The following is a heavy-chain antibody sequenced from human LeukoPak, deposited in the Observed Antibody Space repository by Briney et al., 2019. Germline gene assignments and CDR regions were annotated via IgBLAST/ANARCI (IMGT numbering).Heavy chain of an antibody. Sequence: GASVKVSCKASGYTFTSYYMHWVRQAPGQGLEWMGIINPSGGSTSYAQKFQGRVTITRNTSISTAYMELSSLRSEDTAVYYCARAKKRTTVTIYYFDYWGQGTLVTVSS. CDR2: INPSGGST. CDR1: GYTFTSYY. V-gene: IGHV1-46*01. J-gene: IGHJ4*02. D-gene: IGHD4-11*01. CDR3: ARAKKRTTVTIYYFDY.